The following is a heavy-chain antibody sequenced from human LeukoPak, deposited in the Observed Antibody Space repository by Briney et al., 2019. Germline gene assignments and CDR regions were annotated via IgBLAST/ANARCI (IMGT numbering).Heavy chain of an antibody. CDR3: AKENYYYYMDV. J-gene: IGHJ6*03. CDR2: MYTGGTT. V-gene: IGHV3-53*01. Sequence: PGGCLRVSSAVSGFTVSSNYMNWVCQALGKGLECGSVMYTGGTTYYADSVKGRFTISRDNSKNTLYLQMNSLRAEDTAVYYCAKENYYYYMDVWGKGTTVTVSS. CDR1: GFTVSSNY.